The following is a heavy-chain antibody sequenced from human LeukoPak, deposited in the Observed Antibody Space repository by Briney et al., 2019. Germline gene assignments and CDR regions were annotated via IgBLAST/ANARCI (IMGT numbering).Heavy chain of an antibody. D-gene: IGHD2-2*01. Sequence: PGRSLRLSCAASGFTFSSYAMHWVRQAPGKGLEWVAVMWSDGTNKYYADSVKGRFTISRDNSKNRLYLQMNSLRAEDTAVYFCAREGSNCSSTSCYPDWFDPWGQGTLVTVSS. CDR2: MWSDGTNK. J-gene: IGHJ5*02. CDR1: GFTFSSYA. CDR3: AREGSNCSSTSCYPDWFDP. V-gene: IGHV3-33*01.